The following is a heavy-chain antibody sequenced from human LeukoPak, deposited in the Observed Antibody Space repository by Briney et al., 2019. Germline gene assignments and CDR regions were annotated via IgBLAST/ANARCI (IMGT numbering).Heavy chain of an antibody. CDR3: AKDRSIGTYYTFDS. J-gene: IGHJ4*02. CDR1: GFTVSSSY. CDR2: IYSGGYT. Sequence: GGSLRLSCAASGFTVSSSYMIWVRQAPGKGLEWVSVIYSGGYTYYADSDKGRFTISRDNSKNTLYLQMSSLTAKDTAVYYCAKDRSIGTYYTFDSWGQGTLVTVSS. V-gene: IGHV3-53*01. D-gene: IGHD1-26*01.